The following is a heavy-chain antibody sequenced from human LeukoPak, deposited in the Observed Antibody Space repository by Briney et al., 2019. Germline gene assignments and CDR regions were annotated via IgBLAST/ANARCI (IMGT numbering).Heavy chain of an antibody. J-gene: IGHJ5*01. CDR1: GYSISSGYY. V-gene: IGHV4-38-2*01. D-gene: IGHD6-13*01. CDR2: IYHSGST. Sequence: SETLSLTCAVSGYSISSGYYWGWIRQPPGKGLEWIGSIYHSGSTYYNPSLKSRVTISVDTSKNQFSLKLSSVTAADTAVYYCARGGSSWSNNWFDPWGQGTLVTVSS. CDR3: ARGGSSWSNNWFDP.